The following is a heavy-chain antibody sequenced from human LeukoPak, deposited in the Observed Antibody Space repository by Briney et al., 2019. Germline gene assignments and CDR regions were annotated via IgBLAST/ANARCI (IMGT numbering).Heavy chain of an antibody. CDR1: GFTFSSYA. J-gene: IGHJ5*02. CDR2: ISGSGGST. CDR3: AKDRAGSSSWYLNWFDP. Sequence: PGGSLRLSCAASGFTFSSYAMSWVRQAPGKGLEWVSAISGSGGSTYYADSVKGRFTISRDNSKNTLYLQMNSLRAEDTAVYYCAKDRAGSSSWYLNWFDPWGQGTLVTVSS. V-gene: IGHV3-23*01. D-gene: IGHD6-13*01.